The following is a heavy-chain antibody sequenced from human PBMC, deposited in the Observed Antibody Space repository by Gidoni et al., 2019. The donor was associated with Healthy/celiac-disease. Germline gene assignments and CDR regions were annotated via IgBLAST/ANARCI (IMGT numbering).Heavy chain of an antibody. V-gene: IGHV4-39*01. D-gene: IGHD1-1*01. CDR2: IYYIGST. Sequence: QLQLQESCPGLVKPSETLSLTCTLSGRSISSRSYYWGWIRQPPGKGLWWIGSIYYIGSTYYNPYIKSRVTISVDTSKNQFSRKLSSVTAADTAVYYCARQPAMATTYYNWFDPWGQGTLVTVSS. J-gene: IGHJ5*02. CDR1: GRSISSRSYY. CDR3: ARQPAMATTYYNWFDP.